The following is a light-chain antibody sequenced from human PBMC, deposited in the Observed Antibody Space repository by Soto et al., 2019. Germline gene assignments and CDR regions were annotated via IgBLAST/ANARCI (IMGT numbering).Light chain of an antibody. CDR3: QHYVSIPLP. V-gene: IGKV1-5*01. J-gene: IGKJ4*01. Sequence: DNQMTQSPATLSATAGDRVTITCRASQSISSWLAWYQQKPGKAPKLLIYDASNLESGVPSRFSGSGSGTEFTLTISRLEPEDFAVYYCQHYVSIPLPFGGGTKAAIK. CDR2: DAS. CDR1: QSISSW.